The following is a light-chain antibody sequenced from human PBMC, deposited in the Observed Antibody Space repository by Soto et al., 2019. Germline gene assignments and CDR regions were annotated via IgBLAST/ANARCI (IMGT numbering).Light chain of an antibody. V-gene: IGKV3-20*01. J-gene: IGKJ2*01. CDR2: GSS. CDR3: QQYGSSPPMYT. CDR1: QSVSSSY. Sequence: EIVLTQSPGTLSLSPGERATLSCRASQSVSSSYLAWYQQKPGQAPRLLIYGSSSRATGIPDRVSGSGSGTDFTLTISRLEPEDFAVYYCQQYGSSPPMYTFGQGTKLEIK.